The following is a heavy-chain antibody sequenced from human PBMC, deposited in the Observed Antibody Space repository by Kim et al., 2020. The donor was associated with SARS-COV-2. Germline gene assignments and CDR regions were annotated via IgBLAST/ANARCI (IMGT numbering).Heavy chain of an antibody. D-gene: IGHD2-15*01. J-gene: IGHJ4*02. V-gene: IGHV3-21*01. Sequence: DSVKGRFTISRDNAKNSLYLQMNSLRAEDTAVYYCARARCSGGSCSPFDYWGQGTLVTVSS. CDR3: ARARCSGGSCSPFDY.